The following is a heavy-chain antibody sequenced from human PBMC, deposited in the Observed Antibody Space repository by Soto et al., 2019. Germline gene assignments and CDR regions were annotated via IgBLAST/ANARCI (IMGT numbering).Heavy chain of an antibody. CDR3: AKDCDYDSSGFDY. CDR1: GFTFSSYG. CDR2: ISYDGSNK. D-gene: IGHD3-22*01. J-gene: IGHJ4*02. Sequence: QVQLVESGGGVVQPGRSLRLSCAASGFTFSSYGMHWVRQAPGKGLEWVAVISYDGSNKYYADSVKGRFTISRDNSKNTLYLKMNSLRAEDTAVYYCAKDCDYDSSGFDYWGQGTLVTVSS. V-gene: IGHV3-30*18.